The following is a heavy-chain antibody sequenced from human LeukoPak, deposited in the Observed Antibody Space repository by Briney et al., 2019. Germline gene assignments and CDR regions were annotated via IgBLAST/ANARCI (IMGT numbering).Heavy chain of an antibody. J-gene: IGHJ4*02. V-gene: IGHV1-46*01. CDR3: ARDTCYGDYCNFDY. CDR2: INPSGGST. Sequence: ASVKVSCKASGGTFSSYAISWVRQAPGQGLEWMGIINPSGGSTSYAQKFQGRVTMTRDTSTSTAYMELSSLRSEDTAVYYCARDTCYGDYCNFDYWGQGTLVTVSS. CDR1: GGTFSSYA. D-gene: IGHD4-17*01.